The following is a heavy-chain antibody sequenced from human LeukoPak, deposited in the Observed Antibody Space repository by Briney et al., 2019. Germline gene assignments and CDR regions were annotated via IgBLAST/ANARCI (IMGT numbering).Heavy chain of an antibody. CDR1: GFTFSNYA. V-gene: IGHV3-23*01. D-gene: IGHD3-22*01. CDR3: AKDLGSSGYSDPFDY. CDR2: ISGGGGST. J-gene: IGHJ4*02. Sequence: GGSLRLSCAASGFTFSNYAMSWVRQAPGKGLEWVSGISGGGGSTYYADSVKGRFTISRDNSKNTLFLQMNSLRAEDTAVYYCAKDLGSSGYSDPFDYWGQGTLVTVSS.